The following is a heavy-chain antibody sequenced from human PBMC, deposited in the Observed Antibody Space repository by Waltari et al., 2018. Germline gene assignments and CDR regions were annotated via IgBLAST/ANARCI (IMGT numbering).Heavy chain of an antibody. CDR1: GGSFSGYY. J-gene: IGHJ4*02. CDR3: AREAGLLYYFDY. Sequence: QVQLQQWGAGLLKPSETLSLTCAVYGGSFSGYYWSWIRQPPGEGLEWIGEINHSGSTNYNPSLKSRVTISVDTSKNQFSLKLSSVTAADTAVYYCAREAGLLYYFDYWGQGTLVTVSS. CDR2: INHSGST. V-gene: IGHV4-34*01.